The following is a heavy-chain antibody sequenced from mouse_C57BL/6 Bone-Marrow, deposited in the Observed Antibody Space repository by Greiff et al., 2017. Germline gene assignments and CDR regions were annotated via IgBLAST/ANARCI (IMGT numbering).Heavy chain of an antibody. CDR3: VRRDGYPDAMDY. D-gene: IGHD2-3*01. J-gene: IGHJ4*01. CDR1: GFTFNTYA. Sequence: EVQLVESGGGLVQPKGSLKLSCAASGFTFNTYAMHWVRQAPGKGLEWVARIRSKSSNYATYYADSVKDRFTISRDDSQSILYLQMNNLKTEDTAMYYGVRRDGYPDAMDYGGQGTSVTVSS. V-gene: IGHV10-3*01. CDR2: IRSKSSNYAT.